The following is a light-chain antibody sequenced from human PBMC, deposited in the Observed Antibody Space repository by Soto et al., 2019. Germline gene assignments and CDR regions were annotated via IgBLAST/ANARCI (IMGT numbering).Light chain of an antibody. Sequence: EIVLTQSPANLSLSPGERATLSCRASQSVSSYLAWYQQKPGQAPRLLIYDASNRATGIPARFSGSGSGTDFTLTISSLEPEDFAVYYCQQRSNWPPRTFGQGTRLEIK. J-gene: IGKJ5*01. CDR2: DAS. CDR1: QSVSSY. CDR3: QQRSNWPPRT. V-gene: IGKV3-11*01.